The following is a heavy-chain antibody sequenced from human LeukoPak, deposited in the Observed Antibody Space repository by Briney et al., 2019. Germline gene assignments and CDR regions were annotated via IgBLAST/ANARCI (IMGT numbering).Heavy chain of an antibody. Sequence: GESLKISCNGSGYSFTSYWIGWVRQMPGKGLEWMGIIYPGDSDTRYSPSFQGQVTISADKSISTAYLQWSSLKASDTAMYYCARQIVGYAGATRVYYFDYCGQGTLVTVSS. CDR2: IYPGDSDT. J-gene: IGHJ4*01. V-gene: IGHV5-51*01. CDR1: GYSFTSYW. CDR3: ARQIVGYAGATRVYYFDY. D-gene: IGHD1-26*01.